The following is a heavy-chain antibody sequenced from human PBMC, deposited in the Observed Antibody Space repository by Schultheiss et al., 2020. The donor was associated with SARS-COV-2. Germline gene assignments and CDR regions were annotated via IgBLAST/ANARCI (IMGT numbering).Heavy chain of an antibody. CDR1: GGSISSGGYY. V-gene: IGHV4-61*08. CDR2: IYHSGST. Sequence: SETLSLTCTVSGGSISSGGYYWSWIRQPPGKGLEWIGYIYHSGSTYYNPSLKSRVTISVDTSKNQFSLKLSSVTAADTAVYYCARDASGSGTIAYFDLWGRGTLVTVSS. CDR3: ARDASGSGTIAYFDL. D-gene: IGHD3-10*01. J-gene: IGHJ2*01.